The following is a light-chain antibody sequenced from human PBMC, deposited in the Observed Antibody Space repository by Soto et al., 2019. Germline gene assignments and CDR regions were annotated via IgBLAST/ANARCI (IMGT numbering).Light chain of an antibody. CDR1: QSVSSYY. CDR3: QQCGSPPWT. J-gene: IGKJ1*01. Sequence: IVWTHAPCTLSLSPVERASLSCRASQSVSSYYLAWYQQKPGQAPRLLIYAASSRATGIPDRFSGGGSGTDFTLTISRLEPEDFAVYYCQQCGSPPWTFGQGTKVDI. V-gene: IGKV3-20*01. CDR2: AAS.